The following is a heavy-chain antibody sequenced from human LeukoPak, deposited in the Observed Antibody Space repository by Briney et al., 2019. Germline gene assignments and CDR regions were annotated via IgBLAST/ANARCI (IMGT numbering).Heavy chain of an antibody. V-gene: IGHV4-59*01. CDR2: IYYGGST. Sequence: PSETLSLTCVVSGGSLSSYYWSWIRQPPGKGLEWIGYIYYGGSTNYNPSLKSRVTISVDTSKNQFSLKLSSVTAADTAVYYCARDTYYYGSGSYYDYWGQGTLVTVSS. CDR3: ARDTYYYGSGSYYDY. D-gene: IGHD3-10*01. CDR1: GGSLSSYY. J-gene: IGHJ4*02.